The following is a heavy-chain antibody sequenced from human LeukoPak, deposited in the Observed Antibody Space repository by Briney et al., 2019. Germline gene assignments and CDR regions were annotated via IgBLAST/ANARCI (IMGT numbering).Heavy chain of an antibody. J-gene: IGHJ4*02. CDR2: IIPIFGTA. V-gene: IGHV1-18*01. CDR1: GYTFTSYG. Sequence: GASVKVSCKDSGYTFTSYGISWVRQAPGQGLEWMGGIIPIFGTANYAQKFQGRVTMTTDTSTSTAYMELRSLRSDDTAVYYCARTVGVGYSSGWYSEFDYWGQGTLVTASS. CDR3: ARTVGVGYSSGWYSEFDY. D-gene: IGHD6-19*01.